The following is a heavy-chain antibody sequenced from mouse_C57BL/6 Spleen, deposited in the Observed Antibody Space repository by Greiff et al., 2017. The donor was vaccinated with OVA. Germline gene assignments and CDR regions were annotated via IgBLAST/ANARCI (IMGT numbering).Heavy chain of an antibody. Sequence: VQVVESGAELARPGASVKLSCKASGYTFTSYGISWVKQRTGQGLEWIGEIYPRSGNTYYNEKFKGKATLTADKSSSTAYMELRSLTSEDSAVYFCALWLRREAMDDWGQGTSVTVSS. CDR2: IYPRSGNT. J-gene: IGHJ4*01. D-gene: IGHD2-2*01. CDR1: GYTFTSYG. V-gene: IGHV1-81*01. CDR3: ALWLRREAMDD.